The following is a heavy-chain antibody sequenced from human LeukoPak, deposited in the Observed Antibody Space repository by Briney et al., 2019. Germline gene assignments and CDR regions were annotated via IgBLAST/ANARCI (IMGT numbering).Heavy chain of an antibody. CDR1: GGSIRSYY. V-gene: IGHV4-59*01. J-gene: IGHJ4*02. CDR2: IYYSGST. CDR3: ARADYYDSSGYYLRSNPDY. Sequence: PSETLSLTCSISGGSIRSYYWSWIRQPPGKGLEWIGYIYYSGSTNYNPSLKSRVTISVDASKNQFSLRLSSVTAADTAVYYCARADYYDSSGYYLRSNPDYWGQGTLVTVSS. D-gene: IGHD3-22*01.